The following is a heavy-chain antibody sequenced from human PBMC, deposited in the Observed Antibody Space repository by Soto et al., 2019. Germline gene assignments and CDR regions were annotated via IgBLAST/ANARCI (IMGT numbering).Heavy chain of an antibody. CDR1: GFTFNNYA. CDR2: ISPNGDST. Sequence: EVQLLESGGGLVQPGGSLRLACAASGFTFNNYAMNWVRQAPGRGLEWVSIISPNGDSTYYADSVKGRFTISIDNSQNTVFLQMNRLRAEDTAIYFCAKVRLTDYLRYAPHLWGQGTLVTVSS. D-gene: IGHD2-8*01. V-gene: IGHV3-23*01. CDR3: AKVRLTDYLRYAPHL. J-gene: IGHJ3*01.